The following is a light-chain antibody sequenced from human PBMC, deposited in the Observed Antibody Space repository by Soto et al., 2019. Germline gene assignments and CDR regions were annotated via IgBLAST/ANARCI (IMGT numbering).Light chain of an antibody. V-gene: IGKV3-15*01. J-gene: IGKJ2*01. Sequence: EIVMTQSPATLSVSPGERATFSCRASQSVTTNLAWYQQKPGQAPRLLIYGASTRAPGIPARFSGSGSGTEFTLTISSLQSEDFALYYCQQYNNWPPEYTFGQGTKLEIK. CDR3: QQYNNWPPEYT. CDR1: QSVTTN. CDR2: GAS.